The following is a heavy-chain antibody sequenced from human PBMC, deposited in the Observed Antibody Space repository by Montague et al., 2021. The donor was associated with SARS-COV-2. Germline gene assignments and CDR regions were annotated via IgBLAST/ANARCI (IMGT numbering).Heavy chain of an antibody. CDR2: ISYDGSNK. D-gene: IGHD3-9*01. J-gene: IGHJ6*02. CDR3: ARDPFYYDILTGYIYPAYYYGRDV. Sequence: SLRLSCAASGFTFSSYAMHWVRQAPGKGLEWVAVISYDGSNKYYADSVKGRFTISRDNSKNTLYLQMNSLRAEDTAVYYCARDPFYYDILTGYIYPAYYYGRDVGGQGTRGTVSS. V-gene: IGHV3-30-3*01. CDR1: GFTFSSYA.